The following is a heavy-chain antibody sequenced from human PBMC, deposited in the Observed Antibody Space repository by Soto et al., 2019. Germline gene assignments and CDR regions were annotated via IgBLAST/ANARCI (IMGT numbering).Heavy chain of an antibody. Sequence: QAHLEQSGAELKRPGASVKVSCKASGYTFSDFDINRLRQASGQGPGWMGWMNAKSGDTFFPQRFRGKFNMTWDTSLSTPYMEVGSLTSHDTAIYYCERGNPVNYAGFDVWGQGTTVAVAS. J-gene: IGHJ6*02. CDR3: ERGNPVNYAGFDV. CDR1: GYTFSDFD. D-gene: IGHD3-16*01. V-gene: IGHV1-8*01. CDR2: MNAKSGDT.